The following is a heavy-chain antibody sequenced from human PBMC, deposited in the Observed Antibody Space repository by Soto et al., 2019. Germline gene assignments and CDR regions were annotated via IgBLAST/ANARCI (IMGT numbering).Heavy chain of an antibody. D-gene: IGHD6-19*01. Sequence: LRLSCTASGFKFEDYAMHWVRQAPGKGLEWVSGISWSSSTIEYADSVRGRFTIARDNGKNSLYLQMNSLRPEDTAFYYCAKGPYSSGWYWDHWGQGTLVTVSS. V-gene: IGHV3-9*01. CDR3: AKGPYSSGWYWDH. CDR2: ISWSSSTI. CDR1: GFKFEDYA. J-gene: IGHJ4*02.